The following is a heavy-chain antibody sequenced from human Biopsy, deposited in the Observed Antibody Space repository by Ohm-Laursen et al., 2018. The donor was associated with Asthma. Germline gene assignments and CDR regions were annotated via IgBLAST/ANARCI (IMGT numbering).Heavy chain of an antibody. CDR1: GGSISVSNW. CDR2: IYHLGNA. J-gene: IGHJ6*02. Sequence: SETLSLACDVSGGSISVSNWWSWARQPPGRGLEWIGQIYHLGNANYNPSLKSRVTMSVDKSKNQFSLRLTYVTAADTAQYYCVRQSGYRSGWPKLLFVYYGMDVWGPGTTVTVSS. CDR3: VRQSGYRSGWPKLLFVYYGMDV. V-gene: IGHV4-4*02. D-gene: IGHD6-19*01.